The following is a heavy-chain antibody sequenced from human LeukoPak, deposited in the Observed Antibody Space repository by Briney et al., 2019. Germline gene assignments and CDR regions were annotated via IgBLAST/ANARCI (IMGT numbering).Heavy chain of an antibody. CDR1: GGSFSGYY. V-gene: IGHV4-34*01. J-gene: IGHJ5*02. Sequence: PSETLSLTCAVYGGSFSGYYWSWIRQPPGKGLEWIGEINHSGSTNYNPSLKSRVTTSVDTSKNQFSLKLSSVTAADTAVYYCARGQKWGRSWFDPWGQGTLVTVSS. CDR2: INHSGST. D-gene: IGHD3-16*01. CDR3: ARGQKWGRSWFDP.